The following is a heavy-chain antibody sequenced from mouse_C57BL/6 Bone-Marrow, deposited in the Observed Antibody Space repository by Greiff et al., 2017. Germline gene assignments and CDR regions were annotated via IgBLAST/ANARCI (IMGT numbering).Heavy chain of an antibody. Sequence: VQLQQPGAELVMPGASVKLSCKASGYTFTSYWMHWVKQRPGQGLEWIGEIDPSDSYTNYNQKFKGKSTLTVDKSSSTAYMQLSSLTSEDSAVYYCARHDYDYAMDYWGQGTSVTVSS. V-gene: IGHV1-69*01. D-gene: IGHD2-4*01. CDR3: ARHDYDYAMDY. J-gene: IGHJ4*01. CDR1: GYTFTSYW. CDR2: IDPSDSYT.